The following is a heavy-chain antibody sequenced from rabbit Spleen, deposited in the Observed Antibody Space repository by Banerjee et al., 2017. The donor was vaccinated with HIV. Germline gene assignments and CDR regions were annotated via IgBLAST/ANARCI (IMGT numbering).Heavy chain of an antibody. V-gene: IGHV1S7*01. D-gene: IGHD4-1*01. CDR3: VRTGYDSSGWGVWSHFTL. Sequence: QLKETGGGLVQPGGSLTLSCKASGFDFSSYYMSWVRQAPGKGLEWIGIIYVGKGSTDYASWVNGRFTISSDNAQNTVDLQMNSLTAADTATYFCVRTGYDSSGWGVWSHFTLWARAPSSPS. J-gene: IGHJ4*01. CDR2: IYVGKGST. CDR1: GFDFSSYY.